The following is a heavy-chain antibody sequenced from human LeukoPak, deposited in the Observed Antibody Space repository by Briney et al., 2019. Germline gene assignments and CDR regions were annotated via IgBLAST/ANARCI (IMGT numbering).Heavy chain of an antibody. CDR2: ISYDGSNK. Sequence: GGSLRLSCAASGFTFSSYGMHWVRQAPGKGLEWVAVISYDGSNKYYADSVKGRFTISRDNSKNTLYLQMNSLRAEDTAVYYCAKVQGNYFDSSGLDYWGQGTLVTVSS. V-gene: IGHV3-30*18. CDR1: GFTFSSYG. D-gene: IGHD3-22*01. CDR3: AKVQGNYFDSSGLDY. J-gene: IGHJ4*02.